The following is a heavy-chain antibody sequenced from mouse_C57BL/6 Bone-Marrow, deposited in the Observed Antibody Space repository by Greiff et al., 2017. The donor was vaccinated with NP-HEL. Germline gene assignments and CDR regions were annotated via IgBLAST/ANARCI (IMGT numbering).Heavy chain of an antibody. CDR2: ISDGGSYT. CDR3: ARGYYGSSYYFDY. CDR1: GFTFSSYA. J-gene: IGHJ2*01. V-gene: IGHV5-4*01. Sequence: EVQGVESGGGLVKPGGSLKLSCAASGFTFSSYAMSWVRQTPEKRLEWVATISDGGSYTYYPDNVKGRFTISRDNAKNNLYLQMSHLKSEDTAVYYCARGYYGSSYYFDYWGQGTTLTVSS. D-gene: IGHD1-1*01.